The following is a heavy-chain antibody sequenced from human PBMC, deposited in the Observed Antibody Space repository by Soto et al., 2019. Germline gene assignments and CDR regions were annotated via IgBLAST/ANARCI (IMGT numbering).Heavy chain of an antibody. V-gene: IGHV1-69*08. CDR2: IIPFHGVT. CDR3: TRDWEISVSTWSFGGF. J-gene: IGHJ4*02. D-gene: IGHD3-10*01. CDR1: GGTFRPHT. Sequence: VQLVQSGAEVKKPGSSVKVSCKASGGTFRPHTINWGRQAPGQGPEWKGRIIPFHGVTNYAQKFQARVTITADKSTSTAYMELSGLRFEDTAMYYCTRDWEISVSTWSFGGFWGRGTLVTVSS.